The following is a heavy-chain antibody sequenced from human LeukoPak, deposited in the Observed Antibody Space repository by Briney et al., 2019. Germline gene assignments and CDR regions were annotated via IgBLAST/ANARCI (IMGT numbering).Heavy chain of an antibody. CDR2: IYYSGST. CDR1: GGSISSSSYY. D-gene: IGHD4-11*01. Sequence: PSETLSLTCTVSGGSISSSSYYWGWIRQPPGKGLEWIGSIYYSGSTYYNPSLKSRVTISVDTSKNQFSLKLSSVTAADTAVYYCARQGKDSNPRSGWFDPWGQGTLVTVSS. V-gene: IGHV4-39*01. J-gene: IGHJ5*02. CDR3: ARQGKDSNPRSGWFDP.